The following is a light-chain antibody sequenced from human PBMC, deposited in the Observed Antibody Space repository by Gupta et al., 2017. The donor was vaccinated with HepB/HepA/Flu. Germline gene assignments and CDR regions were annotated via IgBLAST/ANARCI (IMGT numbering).Light chain of an antibody. Sequence: QPVLTQPPSSSASPGDSAKLTCTFPRHINFGSYNIYWYQQKPGSPPRDLLSYYSDSDKGQGSGVPSRFSGSKDDSANKGILLITGLQSEDEDDYYCMIWKSNASWVFGGGTKLTVL. J-gene: IGLJ3*02. CDR2: YYSDSDK. CDR1: RHINFGSYN. CDR3: MIWKSNASWV. V-gene: IGLV5-37*01.